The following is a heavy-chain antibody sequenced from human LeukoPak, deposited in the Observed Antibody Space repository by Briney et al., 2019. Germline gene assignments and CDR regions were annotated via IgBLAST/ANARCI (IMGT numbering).Heavy chain of an antibody. Sequence: GASVKVSCKVSGYTLTELSMHWVRQAPGKGLEWMGGFDPEDGETIYAQKFQGRVTMTEDTSTDTAYMELSSLRSEDTAVYYCATDKDAAGSFDYWGQGTLVTVSS. D-gene: IGHD6-13*01. CDR2: FDPEDGET. J-gene: IGHJ4*02. V-gene: IGHV1-24*01. CDR3: ATDKDAAGSFDY. CDR1: GYTLTELS.